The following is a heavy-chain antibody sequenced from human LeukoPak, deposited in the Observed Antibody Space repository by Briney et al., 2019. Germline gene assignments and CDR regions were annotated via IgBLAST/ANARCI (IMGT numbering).Heavy chain of an antibody. J-gene: IGHJ3*02. CDR1: GYTFTSYY. V-gene: IGHV1-46*01. CDR3: ARAYYYDSSGYYFDPNDAFDI. CDR2: INPSGGST. Sequence: ASVKVSCKASGYTFTSYYMHWVRQAPGQGLEWMGIINPSGGSTSYAQKFQGRVTMTRDMSTSTVYMELSSLRSEDTAVYYCARAYYYDSSGYYFDPNDAFDIWGQGTMVTVSS. D-gene: IGHD3-22*01.